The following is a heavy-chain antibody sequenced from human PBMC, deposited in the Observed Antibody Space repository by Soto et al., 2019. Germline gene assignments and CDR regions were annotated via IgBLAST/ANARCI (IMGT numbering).Heavy chain of an antibody. CDR1: GGSISSGDYY. V-gene: IGHV4-30-4*01. CDR3: ARVGHINWFDP. CDR2: IYYSGST. Sequence: LSLTCTVSGGSISSGDYYWSWIRQPPGKGLEWIGYIYYSGSTYYNPSLKSRVTISVDTSKNQFSLKLSSVTAADTAVYYCARVGHINWFDPWGQGTLVTVSS. D-gene: IGHD2-21*01. J-gene: IGHJ5*02.